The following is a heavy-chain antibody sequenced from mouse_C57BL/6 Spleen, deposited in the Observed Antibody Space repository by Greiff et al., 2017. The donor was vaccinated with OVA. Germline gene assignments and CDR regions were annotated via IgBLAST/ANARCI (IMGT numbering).Heavy chain of an antibody. V-gene: IGHV3-6*01. D-gene: IGHD2-4*01. J-gene: IGHJ4*01. CDR3: ARGGYDYDDYAMDC. CDR1: GYSITSGYY. Sequence: EVKLMESGPGLVKPSQSLSLTCSVTGYSITSGYYWNWLRQFPGNKLEWMGYISYDGSNNYNPSPKNPISISRETSKNQFFLKLNSVTTEDTATYYCARGGYDYDDYAMDCWGQGTSVTVSS. CDR2: ISYDGSN.